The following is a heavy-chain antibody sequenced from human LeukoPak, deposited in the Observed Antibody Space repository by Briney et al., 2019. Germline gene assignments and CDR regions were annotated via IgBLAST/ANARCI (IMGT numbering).Heavy chain of an antibody. CDR3: KKERVSY. Sequence: PGGSLRLSCAASGFIFSSDEMTWVRQAPGKGLESVSFISSSADTILYADSVKGRFTISRDNGKNALYLQMNSLRAEDTAVYYCKKERVSYWGQGTLVTVSS. J-gene: IGHJ4*02. CDR2: ISSSADTI. CDR1: GFIFSSDE. V-gene: IGHV3-48*03.